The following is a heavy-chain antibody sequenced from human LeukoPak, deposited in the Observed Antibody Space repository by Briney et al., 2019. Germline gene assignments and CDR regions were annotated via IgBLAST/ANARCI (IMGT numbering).Heavy chain of an antibody. D-gene: IGHD2-2*01. J-gene: IGHJ5*02. Sequence: ASVKVSCKASGYTFTSYYMHWVRRAPGQGLEWMGIINPSGGSTSYAQKFQGRVTMTRDTSTSTVYMELSSLRSEDTAVYYCARDSPTKIGSTTGDWFDPWGQGTLVTVSS. CDR2: INPSGGST. CDR1: GYTFTSYY. CDR3: ARDSPTKIGSTTGDWFDP. V-gene: IGHV1-46*01.